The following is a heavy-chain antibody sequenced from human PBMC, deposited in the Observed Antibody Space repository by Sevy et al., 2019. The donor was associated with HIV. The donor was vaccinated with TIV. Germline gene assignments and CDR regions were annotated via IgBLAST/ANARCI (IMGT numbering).Heavy chain of an antibody. CDR1: GFTVNDKY. V-gene: IGHV3-66*02. CDR2: IFSSGST. J-gene: IGHJ4*02. D-gene: IGHD6-19*01. CDR3: VSLFLSYRSGWSYFDY. Sequence: GGALRLSCAISGFTVNDKYIIWVRQSPGKGLEWVSVIFSSGSTYYADSAKGRFTISRDNSKNTVDLQMNSVRAEDTAVYYCVSLFLSYRSGWSYFDYWGQGTLVTVSS.